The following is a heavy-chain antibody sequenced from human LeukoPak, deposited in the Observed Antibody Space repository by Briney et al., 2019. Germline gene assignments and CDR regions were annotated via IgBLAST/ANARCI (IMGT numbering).Heavy chain of an antibody. CDR1: GFTFSSYS. D-gene: IGHD2-2*02. V-gene: IGHV3-48*01. CDR3: ARDLALGYCSSTSCYIRAY. CDR2: ISSSSSTI. Sequence: PGGSLRLSCAASGFTFSSYSMNWVRQAPGKGLEWVSYISSSSSTIYYADSVKGRFTISRDNAKNSLYLQMNSLRAEDTAVYYCARDLALGYCSSTSCYIRAYWGQGTLVTVSS. J-gene: IGHJ4*02.